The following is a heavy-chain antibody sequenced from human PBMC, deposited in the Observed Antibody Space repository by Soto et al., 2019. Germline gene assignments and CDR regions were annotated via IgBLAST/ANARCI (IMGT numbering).Heavy chain of an antibody. V-gene: IGHV4-4*07. CDR1: GGSISSYY. D-gene: IGHD1-7*01. CDR2: IYTSGST. Sequence: LTCTVSGGSISSYYWSWIRQPAGKGLEWIGRIYTSGSTNYNPSLKSRVTMSVDTSKNQFSLKLSSVTAADTAVYYCARVGKLELQGGAFDIWGQGTMGTVSS. J-gene: IGHJ3*02. CDR3: ARVGKLELQGGAFDI.